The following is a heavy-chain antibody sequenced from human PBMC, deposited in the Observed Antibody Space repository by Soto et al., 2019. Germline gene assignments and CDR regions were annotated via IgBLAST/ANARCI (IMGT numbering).Heavy chain of an antibody. V-gene: IGHV4-59*01. D-gene: IGHD3-9*01. Sequence: PSETLSLTCTVSGGSISSDYWSWIRQSPGKGLQWIGYTYYIGNTNYNPSLESRVTISLDRSKNQFFLKMTSVTAADTAVYYCAKWSGYTNWFGPWGQGLLVTVSS. CDR2: TYYIGNT. CDR3: AKWSGYTNWFGP. CDR1: GGSISSDY. J-gene: IGHJ5*02.